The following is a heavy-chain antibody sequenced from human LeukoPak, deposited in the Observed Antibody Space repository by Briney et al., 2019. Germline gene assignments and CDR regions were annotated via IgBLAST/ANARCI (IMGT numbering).Heavy chain of an antibody. CDR1: GGSISSSSYY. Sequence: SETLSLTCTVSGGSISSSSYYWGWIRQPPGKGLEWIGSIYYSGSTYYNPSLKSRVTISVDTSMNQFSLKLSSVTAADTAVYYCAREYYYDSSGYYYWGQGTLVTVSS. CDR3: AREYYYDSSGYYY. J-gene: IGHJ4*02. CDR2: IYYSGST. V-gene: IGHV4-39*07. D-gene: IGHD3-22*01.